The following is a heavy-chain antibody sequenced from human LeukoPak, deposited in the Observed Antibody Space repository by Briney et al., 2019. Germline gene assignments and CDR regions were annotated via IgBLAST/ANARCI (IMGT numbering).Heavy chain of an antibody. CDR2: ISYDGSNK. CDR3: AKRGGIVVVTNYFDY. D-gene: IGHD2-21*02. CDR1: GFTFSSYT. J-gene: IGHJ4*02. V-gene: IGHV3-30-3*02. Sequence: GGSLRLSCAASGFTFSSYTMHWVRQAPGKGLEWVAIISYDGSNKYYSDSVKGRFTISRDNSKNTLYLQMNSLRAEDTAVYYCAKRGGIVVVTNYFDYWGQGTLVIVSS.